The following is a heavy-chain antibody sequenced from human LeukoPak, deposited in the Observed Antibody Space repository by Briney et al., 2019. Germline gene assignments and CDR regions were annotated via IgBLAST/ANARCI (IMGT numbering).Heavy chain of an antibody. CDR1: GYTFTGYY. CDR3: ATYNRPTPGYYFDY. D-gene: IGHD3-10*01. J-gene: IGHJ4*02. V-gene: IGHV1-2*02. CDR2: INPNNGVT. Sequence: GASVKVSCKASGYTFTGYYIYWVRQAPGQGLEWMGWINPNNGVTNYVQKFQGRVTMTRDTSIRTAYMDLSRLRSDDTAVYYCATYNRPTPGYYFDYWGQGTLVTVSS.